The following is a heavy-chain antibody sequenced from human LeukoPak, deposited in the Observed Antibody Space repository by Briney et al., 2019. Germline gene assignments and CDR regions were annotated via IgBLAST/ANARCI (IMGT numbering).Heavy chain of an antibody. CDR3: ARVAMWRFGDAFDI. J-gene: IGHJ3*02. D-gene: IGHD3-10*01. V-gene: IGHV3-21*01. CDR2: ISSSSSYI. Sequence: GGSLRLSCAASGFTFSSYSMNWVRQAPGKGLEWVSSISSSSSYIYYADSVKGRFTISRDNAKNSVYLQMNSLRAEDTAVYYCARVAMWRFGDAFDIWGQGTMVTVSS. CDR1: GFTFSSYS.